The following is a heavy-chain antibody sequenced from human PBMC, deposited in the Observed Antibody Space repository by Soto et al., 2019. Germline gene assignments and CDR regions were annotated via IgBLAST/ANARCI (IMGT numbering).Heavy chain of an antibody. CDR3: VRHEVAVSGAYNMDV. Sequence: PSETLSLTTNLSPESITSSGYYWGWIRQTPGKGLEWIGSIYYTGSTYYNPSLKSRVFISVGTSKDQFSLRLKSVTVADTATFYCVRHEVAVSGAYNMDVWGRGTTVTVSS. V-gene: IGHV4-39*01. D-gene: IGHD3-22*01. J-gene: IGHJ6*02. CDR1: PESITSSGYY. CDR2: IYYTGST.